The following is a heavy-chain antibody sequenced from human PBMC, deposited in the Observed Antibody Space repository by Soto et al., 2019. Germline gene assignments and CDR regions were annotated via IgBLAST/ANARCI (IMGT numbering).Heavy chain of an antibody. CDR2: IYYAGTT. CDR1: VGCVTGYY. J-gene: IGHJ6*02. V-gene: IGHV4-59*02. Sequence: QSLPCTISVGCVTGYYWRWIRQPAGKGLGWIGYIYYAGTTLYTRSLNSRVTISVDRSKNQFSLQLNSVTAADTAVYYCARHDAFPTLRNCMGVWGQGTTVTFSS. CDR3: ARHDAFPTLRNCMGV. D-gene: IGHD1-7*01.